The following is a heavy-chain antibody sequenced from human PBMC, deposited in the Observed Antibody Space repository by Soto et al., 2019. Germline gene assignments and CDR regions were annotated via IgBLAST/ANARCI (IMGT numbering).Heavy chain of an antibody. J-gene: IGHJ6*02. CDR1: GYTFTSYG. CDR3: ARAPGRYYGSGSYYEYYYYYGMDV. Sequence: ASVKVSCEASGYTFTSYGISWVRQAPGQGLEWMGWISAYNGNTNYAQKLQGRVTMTTDTSTSTAYMELSSLRSEDTAVYYCARAPGRYYGSGSYYEYYYYYGMDVWGQGTTVTVSS. V-gene: IGHV1-18*01. D-gene: IGHD3-10*01. CDR2: ISAYNGNT.